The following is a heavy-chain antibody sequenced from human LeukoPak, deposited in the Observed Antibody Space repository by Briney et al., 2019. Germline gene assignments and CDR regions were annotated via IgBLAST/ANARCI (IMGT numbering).Heavy chain of an antibody. Sequence: GGSLRLSCAASGFTFSDYWISWVRQAPGKGLEWVASIKQDGSEDYYVDSVKGRFTISRDNAKKSMYLQMNSLRADDTAVYYCARDGGYCSGGSCYWECWGQGTLVIVPT. CDR2: IKQDGSED. J-gene: IGHJ4*02. V-gene: IGHV3-7*01. CDR1: GFTFSDYW. D-gene: IGHD2-15*01. CDR3: ARDGGYCSGGSCYWEC.